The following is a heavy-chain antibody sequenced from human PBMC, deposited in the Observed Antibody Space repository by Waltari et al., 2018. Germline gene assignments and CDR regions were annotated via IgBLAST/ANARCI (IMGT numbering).Heavy chain of an antibody. Sequence: QVQLVASGGGVVQPGRSLRPPHAAYGFNFSSYAIHWVRQAPGKGLEWVAVISYNGRNIYYIDSVKGRFTISRDNSKKMLDLQMNSLRAEDTAVYYCARDYCDRKNCHGMDVWGQGTTVTVSS. CDR2: ISYNGRNI. D-gene: IGHD3-22*01. CDR3: ARDYCDRKNCHGMDV. CDR1: GFNFSSYA. V-gene: IGHV3-30*04. J-gene: IGHJ6*02.